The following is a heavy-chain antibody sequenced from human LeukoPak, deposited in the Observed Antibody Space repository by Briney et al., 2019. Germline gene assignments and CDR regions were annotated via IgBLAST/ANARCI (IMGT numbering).Heavy chain of an antibody. Sequence: GGSLRLSCAASGFTFDDYAMHWVRQAPGKGLEWVSGISWNSGSIGYADSVKGRFTISRDNAKNSLYLQMNSLRAEDTALYYCAKDIGGGSYGDYYYYYGMDVWGQGTTVTVSS. V-gene: IGHV3-9*01. CDR2: ISWNSGSI. D-gene: IGHD3-16*01. CDR3: AKDIGGGSYGDYYYYYGMDV. CDR1: GFTFDDYA. J-gene: IGHJ6*02.